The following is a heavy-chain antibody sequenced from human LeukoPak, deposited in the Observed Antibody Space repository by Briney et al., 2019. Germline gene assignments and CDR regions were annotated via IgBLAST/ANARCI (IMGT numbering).Heavy chain of an antibody. CDR3: ARAVGATSDYYYGMDV. V-gene: IGHV3-7*01. D-gene: IGHD1-26*01. J-gene: IGHJ6*02. Sequence: PGGSLRLSCATFGFTFGPYWMNWVRQAPGKGLEWVANINPDGSETYYLDSVKGRFTIARDNVKNSLYLLMDSLRADDTAVYYCARAVGATSDYYYGMDVWGQGTTVTVSS. CDR2: INPDGSET. CDR1: GFTFGPYW.